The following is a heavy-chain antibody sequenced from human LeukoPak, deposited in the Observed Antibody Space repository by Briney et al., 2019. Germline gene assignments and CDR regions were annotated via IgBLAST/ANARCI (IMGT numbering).Heavy chain of an antibody. CDR2: ISSSSGTI. V-gene: IGHV3-48*01. CDR3: ARRMTAVTTFDL. Sequence: GGSLRLSCAASGFTFSFYDMNWVRQAPGKGLEWVSYISSSSGTIYYPDSVRGRFTISRDDAKNSLYLQMNSLRAGDTAVYYCARRMTAVTTFDLWGQGTLVTVSS. CDR1: GFTFSFYD. J-gene: IGHJ5*02. D-gene: IGHD4-17*01.